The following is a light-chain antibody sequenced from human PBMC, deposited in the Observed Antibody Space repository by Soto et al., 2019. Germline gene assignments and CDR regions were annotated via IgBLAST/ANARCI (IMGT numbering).Light chain of an antibody. CDR1: QSISSY. J-gene: IGKJ5*01. V-gene: IGKV1-39*01. CDR2: AAS. CDR3: QQTYSTPT. Sequence: DIQMTQSPSSLSASVGDRVTLTCRASQSISSYLNWYQQKPGKAPKLLIYAASSLQSGVPSRFSGGGSGTSSTLTISRLQPEDFATYYCQQTYSTPTFGHGTRLEIK.